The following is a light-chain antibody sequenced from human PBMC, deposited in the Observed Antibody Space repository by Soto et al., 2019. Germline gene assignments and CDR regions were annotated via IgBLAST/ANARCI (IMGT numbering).Light chain of an antibody. Sequence: QSVLTQPASVSGSPGQSITISCTGTSSDVGSYNLVSWYQQHPGKAPKLLIYEGSKRPSGVYNRFSGSKSGSTASLTVSGLQAEDEADYYCSSYAGDTTSDVVFGGGTKLTVL. CDR1: SSDVGSYNL. J-gene: IGLJ2*01. V-gene: IGLV2-23*01. CDR2: EGS. CDR3: SSYAGDTTSDVV.